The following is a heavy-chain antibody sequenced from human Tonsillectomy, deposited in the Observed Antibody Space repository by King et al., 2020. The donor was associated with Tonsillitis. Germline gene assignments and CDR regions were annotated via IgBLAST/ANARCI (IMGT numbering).Heavy chain of an antibody. V-gene: IGHV3-49*04. D-gene: IGHD2/OR15-2a*01. CDR3: TRDGGGGILGADY. J-gene: IGHJ4*02. CDR1: GFTFGDYA. CDR2: IRDKAYGGTT. Sequence: VQLVESGGGLVQPGRSLRLSCTGSGFTFGDYALSWVRQAPGKGLEWVGFIRDKAYGGTTEYAASVKGRFTISRDDSKTIAYLQMNSLKTEDTAVYYCTRDGGGGILGADYWGQGTLVTVSS.